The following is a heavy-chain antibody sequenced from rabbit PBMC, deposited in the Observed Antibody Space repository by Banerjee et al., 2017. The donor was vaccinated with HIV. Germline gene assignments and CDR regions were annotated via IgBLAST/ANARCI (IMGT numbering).Heavy chain of an antibody. D-gene: IGHD6-1*01. CDR3: VRSYNGYDYGNL. CDR2: IYAGSVGST. Sequence: QEQLVESGGGLVKPEGSLTLTCTASGFDLSSYYYMCWVRQAPGKGLEWIACIYAGSVGSTYYASWAIGRFTISRENTQNTLYLQLNSLTAADTATYFCVRSYNGYDYGNLWGQGTLVTVS. V-gene: IGHV1S45*01. CDR1: GFDLSSYYY. J-gene: IGHJ4*01.